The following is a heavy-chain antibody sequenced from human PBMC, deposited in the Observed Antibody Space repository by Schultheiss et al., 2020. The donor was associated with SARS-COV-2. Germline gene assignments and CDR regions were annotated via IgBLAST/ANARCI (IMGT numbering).Heavy chain of an antibody. CDR2: ISSSSSYI. D-gene: IGHD7-27*01. CDR1: GFTFSSYD. CDR3: ARAWGPDAFDI. Sequence: GGSLRLSCAASGFTFSSYDMHWVRQAPGKGLEWVSAISSSSSYIYYADSVRGRFTISRDNSKNTLYLQMNSLRAEDTAVYYCARAWGPDAFDIWGQGTMVTVSS. V-gene: IGHV3-21*01. J-gene: IGHJ3*02.